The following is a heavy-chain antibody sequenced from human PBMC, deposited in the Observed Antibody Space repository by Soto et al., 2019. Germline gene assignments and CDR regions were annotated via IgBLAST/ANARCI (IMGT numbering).Heavy chain of an antibody. Sequence: PGGSLRLPCAASGFPFSSYAMSWVRQAPWKGLEWVSAISGSGGSTYYADSVKRQFTISRDKSKDTLYLQMNSLRAEDTAVYYCAKRRRDGYNSWGPFDYWGQGTLVTVYS. CDR3: AKRRRDGYNSWGPFDY. V-gene: IGHV3-23*01. J-gene: IGHJ4*02. CDR2: ISGSGGST. D-gene: IGHD5-12*01. CDR1: GFPFSSYA.